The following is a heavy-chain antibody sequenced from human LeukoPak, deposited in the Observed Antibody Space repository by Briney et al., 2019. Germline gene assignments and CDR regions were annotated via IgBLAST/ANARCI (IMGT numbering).Heavy chain of an antibody. CDR2: ISGSSSYI. D-gene: IGHD1-14*01. Sequence: GGSLRLSCAASGFTFSSYSMNWVRQAPGKGLEWVSSISGSSSYIYYADSVKGRFTISRDNSKNTLYLQMNSLRAEDTAVYYCAKAFRNQYYFDYWGQGTLVTVSS. CDR1: GFTFSSYS. V-gene: IGHV3-21*04. CDR3: AKAFRNQYYFDY. J-gene: IGHJ4*02.